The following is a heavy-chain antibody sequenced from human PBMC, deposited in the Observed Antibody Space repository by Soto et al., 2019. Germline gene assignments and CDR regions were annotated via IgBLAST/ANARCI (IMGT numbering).Heavy chain of an antibody. J-gene: IGHJ4*02. CDR2: TYYRSKWYN. CDR1: GDSVSSNSAA. D-gene: IGHD6-13*01. V-gene: IGHV6-1*01. Sequence: LSQTLSLTCAISGDSVSSNSAAWNWIRQSPSRGLEWLGRTYYRSKWYNDYAVSVKSRITINPDTSKNQFSLQLNSVTPEDTAVYYCARDLHIAAAGGPYYIYNWGQGTLVTVSS. CDR3: ARDLHIAAAGGPYYIYN.